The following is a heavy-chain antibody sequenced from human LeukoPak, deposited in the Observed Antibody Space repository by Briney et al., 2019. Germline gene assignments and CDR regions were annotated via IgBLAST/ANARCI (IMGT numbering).Heavy chain of an antibody. V-gene: IGHV4-39*01. CDR1: GVSISSNSYN. CDR3: ARHAPLDY. Sequence: ASETLCLTCTASGVSISSNSYNWGWNRQPPGKGLEWIVSIYYSGSTYYNPSHKSLITTSVNTSKNQFSLKLSSVTAADTAVYYCARHAPLDYWGQGTLVTVSS. CDR2: IYYSGST. J-gene: IGHJ4*02.